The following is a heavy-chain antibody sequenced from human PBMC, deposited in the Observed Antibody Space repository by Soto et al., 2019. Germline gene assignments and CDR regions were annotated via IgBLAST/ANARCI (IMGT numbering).Heavy chain of an antibody. V-gene: IGHV4-31*03. J-gene: IGHJ5*02. D-gene: IGHD3-22*01. CDR3: ARTSYDSSGTAADP. CDR1: GGSISSGNNY. Sequence: QVQLQESGPGLVKPSQTLSLTCTVSGGSISSGNNYWSWIRQHPGKGLEWIGYIYHSGSTYYNPSLKSRVTISVDTSKNQFSLKLSSVTAADTAVYYCARTSYDSSGTAADPWGQGTLVTVSS. CDR2: IYHSGST.